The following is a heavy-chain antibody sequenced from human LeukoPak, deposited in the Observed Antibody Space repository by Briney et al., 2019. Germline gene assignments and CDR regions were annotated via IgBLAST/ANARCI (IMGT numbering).Heavy chain of an antibody. CDR3: ASRGVIIY. CDR2: TYTRGNS. J-gene: IGHJ4*02. CDR1: GFDVSSHH. V-gene: IGHV3-53*01. Sequence: GGSLRLSCAASGFDVSSHHMVWVRQAPGKGLEWVSVTYTRGNSYYTDSVKGRFTISRDDSKNTLYLQMNSLRAEDTAVYYCASRGVIIYWGQGTLVTVSS. D-gene: IGHD3-10*01.